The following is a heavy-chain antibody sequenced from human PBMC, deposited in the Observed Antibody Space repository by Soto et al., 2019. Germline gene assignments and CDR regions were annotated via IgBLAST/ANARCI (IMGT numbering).Heavy chain of an antibody. CDR1: GFTFSSYG. Sequence: QVQLVESGGGVVQPGRSLRLSFAASGFTFSSYGMHWVRQAPGKGLEWVAVIWYDGSNKYYADSVKGRFTISRDNSKNTLYLQMNSLRAEDTAVYYCARDPQYNSGWYFDYWGQGTLVTVSS. CDR3: ARDPQYNSGWYFDY. D-gene: IGHD6-19*01. CDR2: IWYDGSNK. J-gene: IGHJ4*02. V-gene: IGHV3-33*01.